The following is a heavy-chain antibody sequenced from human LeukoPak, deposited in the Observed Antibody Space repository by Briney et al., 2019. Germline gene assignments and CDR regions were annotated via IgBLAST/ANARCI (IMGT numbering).Heavy chain of an antibody. V-gene: IGHV3-9*01. CDR2: ISWNSGSI. D-gene: IGHD2-15*01. CDR1: GFTFDDYA. J-gene: IGHJ5*02. CDR3: ARAPMGVCGGSCSSGWFDP. Sequence: GRSLRLSCAASGFTFDDYAMHWVRQAPGKGLEWVSGISWNSGSIGYADSVKGRFTISRDNAKNSLYLQMNSLRAEDTALYYCARAPMGVCGGSCSSGWFDPWGQGTLVTVSS.